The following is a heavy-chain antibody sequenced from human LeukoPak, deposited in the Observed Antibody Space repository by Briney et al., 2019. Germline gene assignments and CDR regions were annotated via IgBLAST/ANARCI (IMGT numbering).Heavy chain of an antibody. D-gene: IGHD3-16*01. CDR1: GFTFSSYW. V-gene: IGHV3-7*01. J-gene: IGHJ4*02. CDR3: ATTGNDYVWGTQFDY. Sequence: PGGSLRLSCAASGFTFSSYWMSWVRQAPGKGLEWVANIKQDGSEEYYVDSVKGRFTISRDNAKNSLYLQMNSLRAEDTAVYYCATTGNDYVWGTQFDYWGQGTLVTVSS. CDR2: IKQDGSEE.